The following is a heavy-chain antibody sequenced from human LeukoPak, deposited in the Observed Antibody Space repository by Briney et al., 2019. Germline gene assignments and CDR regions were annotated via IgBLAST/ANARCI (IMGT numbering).Heavy chain of an antibody. Sequence: SETLSLTCAVYGGSFSGYYWSWIRQPPGKGLEWIGEINHSGSTNYNPSLKSRVTISVDTSKNPFSLKLSSVTAADTAMYYCARGQGDCSGGSCYSDWFDPWGQGTLVTVSS. CDR3: ARGQGDCSGGSCYSDWFDP. CDR1: GGSFSGYY. CDR2: INHSGST. V-gene: IGHV4-34*01. D-gene: IGHD2-15*01. J-gene: IGHJ5*02.